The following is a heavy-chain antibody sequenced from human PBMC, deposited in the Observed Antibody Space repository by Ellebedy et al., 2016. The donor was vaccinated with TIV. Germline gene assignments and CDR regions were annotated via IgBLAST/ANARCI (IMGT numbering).Heavy chain of an antibody. Sequence: GGSLRLXCAASGFTFSDYWMSWVRQAPGKGLEWVANIKEDGSRKYYVNSVKGRFTISRDNAKNSLYLQMNSLRAEDTAVYYCVRDSNYGDYWGQGTQVTVSS. D-gene: IGHD2/OR15-2a*01. J-gene: IGHJ4*02. CDR3: VRDSNYGDY. V-gene: IGHV3-7*01. CDR2: IKEDGSRK. CDR1: GFTFSDYW.